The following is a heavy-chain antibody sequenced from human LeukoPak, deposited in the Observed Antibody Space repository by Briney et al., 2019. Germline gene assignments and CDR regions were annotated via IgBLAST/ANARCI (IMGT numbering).Heavy chain of an antibody. V-gene: IGHV1-18*01. Sequence: ASVKVSCKASGYTFTSYGISWVRQAPGQGLEWMGWISAYNGNTNYAQKFQERVTITRDMSTSTAYMELSSLRSEDTAVYYCAADSGSGYYYAHYWGQGTLVTVSS. CDR1: GYTFTSYG. J-gene: IGHJ4*02. CDR2: ISAYNGNT. CDR3: AADSGSGYYYAHY. D-gene: IGHD3-22*01.